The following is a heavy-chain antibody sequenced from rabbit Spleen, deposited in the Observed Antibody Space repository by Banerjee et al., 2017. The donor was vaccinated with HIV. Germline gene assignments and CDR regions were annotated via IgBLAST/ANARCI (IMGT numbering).Heavy chain of an antibody. Sequence: QEQLVESGGGLVQPEGSLTLTCTASGFTISSSYYMCWVRQAPGKGLEWIGCIYAGSSDNTNYASWAKGRFTISKTSSTTVTLQMTSLTAADTATYFCARYGDSNGDFGLWGQGTLVTVS. CDR2: IYAGSSDNT. D-gene: IGHD7-1*01. J-gene: IGHJ4*01. CDR1: GFTISSSYY. CDR3: ARYGDSNGDFGL. V-gene: IGHV1S45*01.